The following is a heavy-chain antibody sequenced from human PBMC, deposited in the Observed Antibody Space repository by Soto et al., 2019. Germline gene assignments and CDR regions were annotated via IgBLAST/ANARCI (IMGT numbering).Heavy chain of an antibody. CDR2: ISYDGSNK. Sequence: ERKAPGKGLEWVAVISYDGSNKYYADSVKGRFTISRDNSKNTLYLQMNSLRAEDTAVYYCPEPYTAMVTAPDYCG. J-gene: IGHJ4*01. CDR3: PEPYTAMVTAPDY. D-gene: IGHD5-18*01. V-gene: IGHV3-30*18.